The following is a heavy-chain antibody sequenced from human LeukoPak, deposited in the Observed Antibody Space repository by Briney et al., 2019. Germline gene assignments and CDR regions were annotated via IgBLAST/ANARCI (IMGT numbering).Heavy chain of an antibody. J-gene: IGHJ4*02. D-gene: IGHD3-10*01. CDR3: ARDLRGSGNYEFDY. V-gene: IGHV3-7*01. CDR1: GFTFSSYW. Sequence: GGSLRLSCAASGFTFSSYWMSWVRQAPGKGLEWVANIKSDGSEKHYVDSVKGRFTISRDNAKNSLYLQMNSLRDDDTAVYYCARDLRGSGNYEFDYWGQGTLVTVSS. CDR2: IKSDGSEK.